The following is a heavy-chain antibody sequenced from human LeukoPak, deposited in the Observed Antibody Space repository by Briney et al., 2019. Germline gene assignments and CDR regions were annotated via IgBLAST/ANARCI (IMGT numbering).Heavy chain of an antibody. Sequence: PSETLSLTCTVSGGSISSYYWSWIRQPAGKGLEWIGRIYTSGSTNYNPSLKSRVTMSVDTSKNQFSLKLSSVTAADTAVYYCARDHRRSSYYYYGMDVWGQGTTVTVSS. J-gene: IGHJ6*02. CDR2: IYTSGST. CDR3: ARDHRRSSYYYYGMDV. V-gene: IGHV4-4*07. CDR1: GGSISSYY.